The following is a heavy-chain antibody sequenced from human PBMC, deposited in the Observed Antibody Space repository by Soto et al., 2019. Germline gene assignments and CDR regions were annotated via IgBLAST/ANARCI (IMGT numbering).Heavy chain of an antibody. CDR3: AKAQFRHFDE. J-gene: IGHJ4*02. CDR2: IYETGAT. V-gene: IGHV4-30-2*01. CDR1: GDSISGGVHS. Sequence: SETLSLTCIVSGDSISGGVHSWIWIRQPPGKGLEWIGYIYETGATYYNPSLKSRVAISVDKSKNQFSLKLNSVTAADTAVYYCAKAQFRHFDEWGQGTLVTVSS.